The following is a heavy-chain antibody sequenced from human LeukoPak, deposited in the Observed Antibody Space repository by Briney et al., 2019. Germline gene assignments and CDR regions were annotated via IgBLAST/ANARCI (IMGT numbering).Heavy chain of an antibody. V-gene: IGHV3-23*01. CDR1: GFTFSTYA. CDR3: ANGPDCSSTSCYWSYFDY. Sequence: GGPLRLSCAASGFTFSTYAMSWVRQAPGKGLEWVSLISGSGGSTYYADSVKGRFTISRDNSKNTLYLQMNSLRAEDTAVYYCANGPDCSSTSCYWSYFDYWGRGTLVTVSS. J-gene: IGHJ4*02. CDR2: ISGSGGST. D-gene: IGHD2-2*01.